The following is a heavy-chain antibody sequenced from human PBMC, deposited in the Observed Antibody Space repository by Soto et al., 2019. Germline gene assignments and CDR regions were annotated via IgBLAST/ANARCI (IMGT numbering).Heavy chain of an antibody. CDR1: GYSFTSYW. Sequence: HGESLKISCKGSGYSFTSYWISWVRQMPGKGLEWMGRIDPSDSYTNYSPSFQGHVTISADKSISTAYLQWSSLKASDTAMYYCARLLRGQKTDDYWGQGTLVTVSS. J-gene: IGHJ4*02. V-gene: IGHV5-10-1*01. CDR3: ARLLRGQKTDDY. CDR2: IDPSDSYT.